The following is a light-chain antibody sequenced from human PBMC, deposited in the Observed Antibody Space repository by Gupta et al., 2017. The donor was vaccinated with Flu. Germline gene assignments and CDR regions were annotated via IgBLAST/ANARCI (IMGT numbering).Light chain of an antibody. V-gene: IGLV3-21*02. CDR2: DDD. CDR3: QVWDTNSGRV. J-gene: IGLJ3*02. CDR1: NIGGKS. Sequence: SSVLTQPPSVSAAPGQTASITCGGNNIGGKSVHWYLQKSGQAPVLVVHDDDDRPPGIPERFSGSKSGNTATLTLSRVEAGDEADYYCQVWDTNSGRVFGGGTKLTVL.